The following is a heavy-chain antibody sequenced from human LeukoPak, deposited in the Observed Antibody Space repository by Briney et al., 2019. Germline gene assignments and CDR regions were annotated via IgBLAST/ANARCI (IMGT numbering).Heavy chain of an antibody. Sequence: SETLSLTCTVSGYSISSGYYWGWIRQPPGKGLEWIGSIYHSGSTYYNPSLKSRVTISVDTSKNQFSLKLSSVTAADTAVYYCATSSSGQNNWFDPWGQGTLVTVSS. J-gene: IGHJ5*02. CDR3: ATSSSGQNNWFDP. D-gene: IGHD3-22*01. V-gene: IGHV4-38-2*02. CDR1: GYSISSGYY. CDR2: IYHSGST.